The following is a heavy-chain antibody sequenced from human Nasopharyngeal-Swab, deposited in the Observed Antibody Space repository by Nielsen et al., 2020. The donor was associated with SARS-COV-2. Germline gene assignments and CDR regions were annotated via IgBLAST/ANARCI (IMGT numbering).Heavy chain of an antibody. CDR3: AKVRTNYGMGLNGALDP. CDR1: GFTFTNYY. Sequence: SVQVSCKASGFTFTNYYIHWVRQAPGQGLEWMGGIIPVFGTPLYAQKFQGRVTISADESTTTTYMELSSLRSQDTAVYYCAKVRTNYGMGLNGALDPWGQGTLVTVSS. D-gene: IGHD4-17*01. CDR2: IIPVFGTP. V-gene: IGHV1-69*13. J-gene: IGHJ5*02.